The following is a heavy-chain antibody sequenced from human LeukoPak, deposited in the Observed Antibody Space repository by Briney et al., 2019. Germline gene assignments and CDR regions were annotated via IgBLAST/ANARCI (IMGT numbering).Heavy chain of an antibody. D-gene: IGHD3-10*01. J-gene: IGHJ4*02. V-gene: IGHV4-39*07. CDR2: TYYSGST. Sequence: SETLSLTCTVSGGSISSSSYYWGWIRQPPGKGLEWIGSTYYSGSTYYNPSLKSRVTISVDTSKNQFSLKLSSVTAADTAVYYCARFGAYFDYWGQGTLVTVSS. CDR1: GGSISSSSYY. CDR3: ARFGAYFDY.